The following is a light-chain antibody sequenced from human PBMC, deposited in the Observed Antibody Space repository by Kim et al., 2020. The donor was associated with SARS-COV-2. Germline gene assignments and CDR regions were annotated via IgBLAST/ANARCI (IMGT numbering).Light chain of an antibody. CDR1: QSILYSANKKNY. CDR3: HQYVSTPHT. V-gene: IGKV4-1*01. CDR2: WAS. J-gene: IGKJ2*01. Sequence: ATINCKSSQSILYSANKKNYLAWYQQKPGQSPKLLIYWASTRESGVPDRFSGSGSETDFTLTISSLQAEDAAVYYCHQYVSTPHTFGQGTKLEI.